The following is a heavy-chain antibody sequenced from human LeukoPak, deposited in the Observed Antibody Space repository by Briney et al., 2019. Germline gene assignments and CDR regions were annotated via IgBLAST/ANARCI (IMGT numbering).Heavy chain of an antibody. J-gene: IGHJ4*02. CDR2: IYHSGST. CDR3: ARRSRYNWNDLGFDY. V-gene: IGHV4-38-2*01. CDR1: GYSISSGYY. D-gene: IGHD1-1*01. Sequence: SETLSLTCAVSGYSISSGYYWGWIRQPPGKGLEWLGSIYHSGSTYYNPSLKSRVTISVDTSKNQFSLKLSSVTAADTAMYYCARRSRYNWNDLGFDYWGQGTLVTVSS.